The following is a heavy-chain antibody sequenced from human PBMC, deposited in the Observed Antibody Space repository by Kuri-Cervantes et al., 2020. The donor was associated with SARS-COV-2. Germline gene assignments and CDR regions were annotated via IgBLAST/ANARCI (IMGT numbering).Heavy chain of an antibody. V-gene: IGHV4-59*01. CDR2: IYYSGST. CDR3: AREVEGSDAFDI. CDR1: GGSIISYY. Sequence: GSLRLSCTVSGGSIISYYWSWIRQPPVKGLEWIGYIYYSGSTNYNPSLKSRVTISVDTSKNQFPLKLSSVTAADTAVYYCAREVEGSDAFDIWGQGTMVTVSS. J-gene: IGHJ3*02.